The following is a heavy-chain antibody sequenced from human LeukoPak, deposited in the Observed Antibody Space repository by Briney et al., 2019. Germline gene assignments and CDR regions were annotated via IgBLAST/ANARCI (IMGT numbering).Heavy chain of an antibody. D-gene: IGHD3-3*01. CDR2: IYYSGST. CDR1: GGSISSYY. Sequence: SETLSLTCTVSGGSISSYYWSWIRQPPGKRLEWIGHIYYSGSTNYNPSLKSRVTISVDTSKNQFSLKLSSVTAVDTAVYYCASRSSIWSGYQDTLYYFDSWGQGTLVTVSS. J-gene: IGHJ4*02. CDR3: ASRSSIWSGYQDTLYYFDS. V-gene: IGHV4-59*01.